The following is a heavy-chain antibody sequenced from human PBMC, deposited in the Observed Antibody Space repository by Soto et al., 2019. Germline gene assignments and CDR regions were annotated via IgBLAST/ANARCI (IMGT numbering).Heavy chain of an antibody. Sequence: SCKASGYTFASYDINWVRQATGQGLEWIGSIYYSGSTNYNPSLKSRVTISVDTSKNQFSLKLSSVTAADTAVYYCARAQGQYSSGWYVYFDYWGQGTLVTVSS. D-gene: IGHD6-19*01. CDR1: GYTFASYD. J-gene: IGHJ4*02. V-gene: IGHV4-59*01. CDR2: IYYSGST. CDR3: ARAQGQYSSGWYVYFDY.